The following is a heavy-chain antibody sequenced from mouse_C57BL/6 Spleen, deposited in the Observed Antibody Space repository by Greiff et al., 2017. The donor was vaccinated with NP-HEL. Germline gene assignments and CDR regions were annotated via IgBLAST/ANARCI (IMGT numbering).Heavy chain of an antibody. D-gene: IGHD1-1*01. CDR1: GYTFTDYY. CDR3: ARSGYYGPDY. J-gene: IGHJ2*01. CDR2: INPNNGGT. Sequence: VQLQQSGPELVKPGASVKISCKASGYTFTDYYMNWVKQSHGKSLEWIGDINPNNGGTSYNQKFKGKATLTVDKSSSTAYMELRSLTSEDSAVYYCARSGYYGPDYWGQGTTLTVSS. V-gene: IGHV1-26*01.